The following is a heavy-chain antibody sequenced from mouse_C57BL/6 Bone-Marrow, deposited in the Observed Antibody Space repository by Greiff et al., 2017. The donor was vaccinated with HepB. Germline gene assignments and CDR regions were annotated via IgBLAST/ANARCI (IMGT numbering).Heavy chain of an antibody. D-gene: IGHD2-3*01. J-gene: IGHJ2*01. CDR2: IDPSDSYT. CDR1: GYTFTSYW. CDR3: AREGDYDGYSFDY. V-gene: IGHV1-69*01. Sequence: QVQLKQPGAELVMPGASVKLSCKASGYTFTSYWMHWVKQRPGQGLEWIGEIDPSDSYTNYNQKFKGKTTLNVDKYSSTAYMQLSSLTSEDSAVYYCAREGDYDGYSFDYWGQGTTLTVSS.